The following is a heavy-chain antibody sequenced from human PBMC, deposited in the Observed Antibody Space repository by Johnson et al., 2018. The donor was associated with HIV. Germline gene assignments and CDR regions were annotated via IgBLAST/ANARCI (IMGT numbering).Heavy chain of an antibody. Sequence: QVQLVESGGGVVQPGGSLRLSCAASGFTFSSYGMHWVRQAPGKGLEWVSVIYSGDSTYYADSVKGRFTISRDNSKNTLYLQMNSLRAEDTAVYYCSRDRPRGWRQSLVAFDIWGQGTMVTVSS. V-gene: IGHV3-NL1*01. J-gene: IGHJ3*02. CDR3: SRDRPRGWRQSLVAFDI. CDR1: GFTFSSYG. CDR2: IYSGDST. D-gene: IGHD5-24*01.